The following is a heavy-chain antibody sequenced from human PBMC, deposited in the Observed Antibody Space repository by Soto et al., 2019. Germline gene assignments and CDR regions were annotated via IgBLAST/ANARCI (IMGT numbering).Heavy chain of an antibody. V-gene: IGHV3-30-3*01. CDR2: ISYDGSNK. CDR3: ARDPGDYDSSGYYFVPYFDY. Sequence: LSCAASGFTFSSYAMHWVRQAPGKGLEWVAVISYDGSNKYYADSVKGRFTISRDNSKNTLYLQMNSLRAEDTAVYYCARDPGDYDSSGYYFVPYFDYWGQGTLVTVSS. CDR1: GFTFSSYA. J-gene: IGHJ4*02. D-gene: IGHD3-22*01.